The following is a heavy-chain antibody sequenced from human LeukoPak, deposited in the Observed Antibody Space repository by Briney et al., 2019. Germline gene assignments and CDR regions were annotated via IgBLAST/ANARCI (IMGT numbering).Heavy chain of an antibody. V-gene: IGHV6-1*01. CDR3: AGLGASGNGYLSWFDP. CDR2: TYYRSKRYN. D-gene: IGHD3-22*01. CDR1: GDSVSSNSAA. Sequence: SQTLSLTCAISGDSVSSNSAAWNWIRQSPSRGLEWLGRTYYRSKRYNDYAVSVKSRITINPDTSKNQFSLKLSSVTAADTAVYYCAGLGASGNGYLSWFDPWGQGTLVTVSS. J-gene: IGHJ5*02.